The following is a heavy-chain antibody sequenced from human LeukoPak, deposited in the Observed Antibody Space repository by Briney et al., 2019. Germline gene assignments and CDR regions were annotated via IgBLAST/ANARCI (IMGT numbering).Heavy chain of an antibody. V-gene: IGHV5-10-1*01. D-gene: IGHD2-2*01. CDR3: ARLTVVVPAAHYYYYGMDV. Sequence: ESLRISCKGSGYSFTSYWISWVRQMPGKGLEWMGRIDPSDSYTNYSPSFQGHVTISADKSISTAYLQWSSLKASDTAMYYCARLTVVVPAAHYYYYGMDVWGKGTTVTVSS. CDR2: IDPSDSYT. CDR1: GYSFTSYW. J-gene: IGHJ6*04.